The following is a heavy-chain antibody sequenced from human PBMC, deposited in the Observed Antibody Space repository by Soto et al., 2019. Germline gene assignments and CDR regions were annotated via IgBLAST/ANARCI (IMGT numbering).Heavy chain of an antibody. J-gene: IGHJ6*02. CDR2: IWFDGSKK. CDR1: EFTFSRYG. Sequence: QVQLVESGGGVVQPGKSLRLSCAVSEFTFSRYGLHWVRQAPGKGLEWVAMIWFDGSKKYYADSVKGRFTMSRDNSKNTLDLQMNSLRAEDTAVYYYARDQPRFVDTGLPWGYGMDVWGQGTTVTVSS. V-gene: IGHV3-33*01. CDR3: ARDQPRFVDTGLPWGYGMDV. D-gene: IGHD5-18*01.